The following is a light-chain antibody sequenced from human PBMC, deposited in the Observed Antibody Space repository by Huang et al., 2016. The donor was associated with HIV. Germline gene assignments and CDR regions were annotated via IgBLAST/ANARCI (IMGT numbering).Light chain of an antibody. V-gene: IGKV1-5*03. CDR3: QQYSTSSPWT. CDR2: KAS. Sequence: DIQMTQSPSALSASVGDRVTITCRASESVSVWLAWYQQKPGKAPTVLIYKASTLSSGVPSRCSGSGSGTHFSLTITSLQPDDVATYYCQQYSTSSPWTFGQGTKVEIK. CDR1: ESVSVW. J-gene: IGKJ1*01.